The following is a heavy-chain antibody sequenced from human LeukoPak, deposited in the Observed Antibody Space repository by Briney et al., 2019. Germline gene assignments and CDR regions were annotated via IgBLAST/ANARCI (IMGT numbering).Heavy chain of an antibody. Sequence: SQTLSLTCTVSGGSISSGSYYWSWIRQPAGKGREWIGRIYTSGSTNYNPSLKSRVTISVDTSKNQFSLKLSSVTAADTAVYYCARRRTYDFWSGQDPANYYYMDVWGKGTTVTVSS. CDR2: IYTSGST. D-gene: IGHD3-3*01. CDR1: GGSISSGSYY. CDR3: ARRRTYDFWSGQDPANYYYMDV. J-gene: IGHJ6*03. V-gene: IGHV4-61*02.